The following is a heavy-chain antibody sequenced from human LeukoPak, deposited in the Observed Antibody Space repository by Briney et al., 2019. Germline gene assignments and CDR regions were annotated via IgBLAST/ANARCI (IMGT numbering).Heavy chain of an antibody. V-gene: IGHV4-34*01. CDR1: GESFSGYY. D-gene: IGHD4-17*01. CDR2: INHSGST. J-gene: IGHJ4*02. CDR3: AILYGDYEYYFDY. Sequence: SETLSLTCAVYGESFSGYYWSWIRQPPGKGLEWIGEINHSGSTNYNPSLKSRVTISVDTSKNQFSLKLSSATAADTAVYYCAILYGDYEYYFDYWGQGTLVTVSS.